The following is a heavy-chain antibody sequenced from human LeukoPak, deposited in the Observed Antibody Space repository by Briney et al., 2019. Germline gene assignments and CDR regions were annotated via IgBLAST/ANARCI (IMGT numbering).Heavy chain of an antibody. CDR1: GFTFSSYS. CDR3: AREIEDIVVVPAADDAFDI. D-gene: IGHD2-2*01. J-gene: IGHJ3*02. CDR2: ISSSSSYI. V-gene: IGHV3-21*01. Sequence: GGSLRLSCAASGFTFSSYSMNWVRQAPGKGLEWVSSISSSSSYIYYADSVKGRLTISRDNAKNSLYLQMNSLRAEDTAVYYCAREIEDIVVVPAADDAFDIWGQGTMVTVSS.